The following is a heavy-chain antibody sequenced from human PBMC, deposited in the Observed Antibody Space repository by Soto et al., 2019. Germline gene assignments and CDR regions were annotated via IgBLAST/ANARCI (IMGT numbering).Heavy chain of an antibody. D-gene: IGHD1-1*01. J-gene: IGHJ4*02. CDR3: AKREGYGSVDY. CDR1: GFTFTNYA. Sequence: EVQLLESGGGLVQPGGSLTLSCAASGFTFTNYAMSWVRQAPGKGLEWISLISGSGGSTYYADSVKGRFTISRDNSKNTRHLQMNSRTAEDTAVYYCAKREGYGSVDYWGQGTLVTVSS. V-gene: IGHV3-23*01. CDR2: ISGSGGST.